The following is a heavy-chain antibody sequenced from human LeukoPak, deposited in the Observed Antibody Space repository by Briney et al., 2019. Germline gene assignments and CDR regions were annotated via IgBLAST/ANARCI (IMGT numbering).Heavy chain of an antibody. CDR1: GGSISSGGYY. CDR2: IYHSGST. V-gene: IGHV4-30-2*01. Sequence: KPSQTLSLTCTVSGGSISSGGYYWSWIRQPPGKGLEWIGYIYHSGSTYYNPSLKSRVTISVDRSKNQFSLKLSSVTAADTAVYYCAREGIYDSSGYRWFDPWGQGTLVTVSS. D-gene: IGHD3-22*01. CDR3: AREGIYDSSGYRWFDP. J-gene: IGHJ5*02.